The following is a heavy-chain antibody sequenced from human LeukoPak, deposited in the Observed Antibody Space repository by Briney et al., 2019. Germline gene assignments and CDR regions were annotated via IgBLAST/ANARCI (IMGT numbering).Heavy chain of an antibody. D-gene: IGHD1-26*01. CDR2: ISAYNGNT. Sequence: ASVKVSCKASGYTFTSYGISWVRQAPGQGLEWMGWISAYNGNTNYAQKLQGRVTMTTDTSTSTAYMELRSLRSDDTAVYYCARPGGSYSPLGNDAFDIWGQGTMVTVSS. CDR1: GYTFTSYG. V-gene: IGHV1-18*01. J-gene: IGHJ3*02. CDR3: ARPGGSYSPLGNDAFDI.